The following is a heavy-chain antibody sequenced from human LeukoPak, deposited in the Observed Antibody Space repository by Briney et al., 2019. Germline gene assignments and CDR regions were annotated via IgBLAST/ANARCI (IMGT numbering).Heavy chain of an antibody. CDR3: ARGNSDAFDI. J-gene: IGHJ3*02. V-gene: IGHV3-33*01. CDR1: GFTFSNYA. Sequence: GGSLRLSCAASGFTFSNYAMHWVRQAPGKGLEWMAIIWYDGSSKYYADSVKGRFTISRDNSKNTLYLQVNSLTAEDTAVYYCARGNSDAFDIWGHGTMVTVSS. D-gene: IGHD4-23*01. CDR2: IWYDGSSK.